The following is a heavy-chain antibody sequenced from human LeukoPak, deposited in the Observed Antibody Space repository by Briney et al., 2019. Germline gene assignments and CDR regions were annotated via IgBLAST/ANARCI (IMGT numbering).Heavy chain of an antibody. V-gene: IGHV3-21*01. CDR1: GFTFSSYS. J-gene: IGHJ4*02. CDR2: ISSRSSYI. Sequence: GGSLRLSCAASGFTFSSYSMSWVPQAPGKGLEGGSSISSRSSYIYYADSVKGRFTISRDNAKNSLYLQMNSLRAEDTAVYYCARCTATSSTSCYAVDYWGQGTLVTVSS. CDR3: ARCTATSSTSCYAVDY. D-gene: IGHD2-2*01.